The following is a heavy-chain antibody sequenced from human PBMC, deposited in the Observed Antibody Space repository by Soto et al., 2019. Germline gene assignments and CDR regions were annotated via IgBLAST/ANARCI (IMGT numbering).Heavy chain of an antibody. CDR3: AKDSRNYGGSFRYFDY. CDR1: GFTFSSYA. V-gene: IGHV3-48*03. D-gene: IGHD1-26*01. J-gene: IGHJ4*02. Sequence: EVQLLESGGGLVQPGGSLRLSCAASGFTFSSYAMNWVRQAPGKGLEWVSSINSGGGTIYYADSVKGRFTISRDNAKNSLYLQMNSLRAEDTAVYYCAKDSRNYGGSFRYFDYWGQGTLVTVSS. CDR2: INSGGGTI.